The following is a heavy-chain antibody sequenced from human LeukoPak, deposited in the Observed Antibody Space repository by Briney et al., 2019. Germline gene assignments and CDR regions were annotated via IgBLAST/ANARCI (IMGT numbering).Heavy chain of an antibody. CDR2: INHNGNVN. CDR1: GFTFSSYW. Sequence: GGSLRLSCATSGFTFSSYWMNWARQAPGKELEWVASINHNGNVNYYVDSVKGRFTISRDNAKNSLYLQMSNLRAEETAVYFCGGGGGLDVWGQGATVTVSS. CDR3: GGGGGLDV. V-gene: IGHV3-7*03. J-gene: IGHJ6*02. D-gene: IGHD3-16*01.